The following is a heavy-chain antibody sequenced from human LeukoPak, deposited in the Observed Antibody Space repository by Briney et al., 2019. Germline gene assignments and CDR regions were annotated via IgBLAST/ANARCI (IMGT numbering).Heavy chain of an antibody. D-gene: IGHD4-23*01. J-gene: IGHJ6*02. CDR1: GYTFTSYG. Sequence: GASVKVSCTASGYTFTSYGISWVRQAPGQGLEWMGWISAYNGNTNYAQKLQGRVTMTTDTSTSTAYMELRSLRSDDTAVYYCARDSPFGGNSGRYYYYGMDVWGQGTTVTVSS. CDR3: ARDSPFGGNSGRYYYYGMDV. V-gene: IGHV1-18*01. CDR2: ISAYNGNT.